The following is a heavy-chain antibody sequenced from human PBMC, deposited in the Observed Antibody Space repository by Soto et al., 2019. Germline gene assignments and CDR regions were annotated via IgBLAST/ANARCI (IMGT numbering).Heavy chain of an antibody. D-gene: IGHD6-19*01. CDR1: GYTFTGYY. Sequence: QVQLVQSGAEVKKPGASVKVSCKASGYTFTGYYMHWVRQAPGQGLERMGWINPNSGGTNYAQKFQGWVTMTRDTSISTAYMELSRLRSDDTAVYYCAREIAVAGHYYFDYWGQGTLVTVSS. CDR3: AREIAVAGHYYFDY. J-gene: IGHJ4*02. V-gene: IGHV1-2*04. CDR2: INPNSGGT.